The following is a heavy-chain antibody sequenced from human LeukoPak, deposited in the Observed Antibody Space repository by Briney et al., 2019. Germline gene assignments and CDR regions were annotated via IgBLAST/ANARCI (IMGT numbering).Heavy chain of an antibody. Sequence: ASVKVSCKASGYTFTSYGISWVRRAPGQGLEWMGWISAYNGNTNYAQKLLGRVTMTTDTSTSTAYMELRSLRSDDTAVYYCARDLTMVRGVRAAPISRAGYWGQGTLVTVSS. D-gene: IGHD3-10*01. CDR1: GYTFTSYG. V-gene: IGHV1-18*01. J-gene: IGHJ4*02. CDR2: ISAYNGNT. CDR3: ARDLTMVRGVRAAPISRAGY.